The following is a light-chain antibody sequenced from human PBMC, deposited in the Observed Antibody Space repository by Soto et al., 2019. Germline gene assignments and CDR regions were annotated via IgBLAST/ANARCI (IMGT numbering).Light chain of an antibody. CDR3: QQYGVSPLT. V-gene: IGKV3-20*01. CDR2: GAF. CDR1: ESLITKA. J-gene: IGKJ3*01. Sequence: DIVLTQSPGTLSLSPGETATVSCRATESLITKALAWYQQKPGQAPRLLIYGAFTRDAAIPDRFNGSGSGTDFALTISRLELEDSAVYYFQQYGVSPLTFGPGTKVEIK.